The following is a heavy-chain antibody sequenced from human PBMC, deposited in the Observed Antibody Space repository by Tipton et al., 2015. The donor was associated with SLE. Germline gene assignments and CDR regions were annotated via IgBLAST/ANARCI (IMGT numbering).Heavy chain of an antibody. CDR2: INHSGSP. V-gene: IGHV4-34*01. CDR3: ARPLEWLSYDAFDF. Sequence: TLSLTCAVYGGSFSDYFWSWIRQPPGKGLEWIGEINHSGSPTYNPSLKSRVTLSVDPSKNQFSLKVRSVTAAYTAVYYCARPLEWLSYDAFDFWGQGTMVTVSS. J-gene: IGHJ3*01. CDR1: GGSFSDYF. D-gene: IGHD3-3*01.